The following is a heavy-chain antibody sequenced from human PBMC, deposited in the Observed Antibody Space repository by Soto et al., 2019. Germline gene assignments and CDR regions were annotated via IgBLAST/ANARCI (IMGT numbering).Heavy chain of an antibody. V-gene: IGHV3-30*18. J-gene: IGHJ4*02. CDR3: AKGSEYSGYDRQDY. CDR1: GFTFTNYG. Sequence: GGSLRLSCAASGFTFTNYGMHWVRQAPGKGLEWVAVISYDGSNEYYADSVKGRFTISRDNSKNTLYLQMNSLRADDTALYYCAKGSEYSGYDRQDYWGQGTLVTVSS. D-gene: IGHD5-12*01. CDR2: ISYDGSNE.